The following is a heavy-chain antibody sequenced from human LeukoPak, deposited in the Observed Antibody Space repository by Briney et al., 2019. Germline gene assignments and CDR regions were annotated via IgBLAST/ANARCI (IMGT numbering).Heavy chain of an antibody. CDR3: ARVGASPS. CDR2: INQDGSDK. D-gene: IGHD1-26*01. CDR1: GLTFSIHW. J-gene: IGHJ4*02. Sequence: PGGSLRLSCAASGLTFSIHWMNWVRQAPGKGLECVANINQDGSDKYYVDSVKGRFTISRDNTKNSLYLQMNSLRAEDTAVYYCARVGASPSWGQGTLVTVSS. V-gene: IGHV3-7*01.